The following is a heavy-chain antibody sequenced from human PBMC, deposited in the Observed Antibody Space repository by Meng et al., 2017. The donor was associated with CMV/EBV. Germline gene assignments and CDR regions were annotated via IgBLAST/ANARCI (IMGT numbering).Heavy chain of an antibody. Sequence: SETLSLTCTVSGYSISSGYYCGWIRQPPGKGLEWIGSIYHSGSTYYNPSIKSRVTILEDTSKNQFSLKLRSVTAADTAVYYCATENFSPGDHRLFDYWGQGTLVTVSS. CDR2: IYHSGST. V-gene: IGHV4-38-2*02. J-gene: IGHJ4*02. CDR1: GYSISSGYY. CDR3: ATENFSPGDHRLFDY. D-gene: IGHD7-27*01.